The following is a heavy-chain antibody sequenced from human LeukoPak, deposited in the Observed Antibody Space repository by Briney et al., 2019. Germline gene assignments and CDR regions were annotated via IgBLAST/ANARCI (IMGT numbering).Heavy chain of an antibody. CDR2: INHNGST. D-gene: IGHD3-3*01. V-gene: IGHV4-34*01. CDR1: GGSFSGYY. CDR3: ATQGLDDAFDI. J-gene: IGHJ3*02. Sequence: SETLSLTCAVYGGSFSGYYWIWIRQPPGKGLECIGEINHNGSTNYNPSLKSRVTISVDTSNSQFSLKLSSVTAADMAVYYCATQGLDDAFDIWGQGTMVTVSS.